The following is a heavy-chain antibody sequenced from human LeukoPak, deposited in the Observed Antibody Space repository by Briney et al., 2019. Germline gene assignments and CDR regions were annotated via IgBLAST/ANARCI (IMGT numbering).Heavy chain of an antibody. D-gene: IGHD3-10*01. CDR3: ARGPYYYGSGLFDY. CDR2: ISSSSYI. J-gene: IGHJ4*02. CDR1: GFTFSNFA. Sequence: GGSLRLSCAASGFTFSNFAMGWVRQAPGKGLEWVSSISSSSYIYYADSVKGRFTISRDNAKNSLYLQMNSLRAEDTAVYYCARGPYYYGSGLFDYWGQGTLVTVSS. V-gene: IGHV3-21*01.